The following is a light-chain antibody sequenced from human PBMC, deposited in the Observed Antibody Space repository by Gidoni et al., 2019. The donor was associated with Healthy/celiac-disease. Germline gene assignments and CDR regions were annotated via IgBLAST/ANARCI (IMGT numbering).Light chain of an antibody. Sequence: DIQLTQSPSFLSASVGDRVTITCRASQGISSYLAWYQQKPGTAPKLLIYAASTLQSGVPSRFSGSGSGTEFSLTISSLQPEDCATYYCQQLNSYPYTFGQGTKLEIK. CDR3: QQLNSYPYT. J-gene: IGKJ2*01. CDR1: QGISSY. V-gene: IGKV1-9*01. CDR2: AAS.